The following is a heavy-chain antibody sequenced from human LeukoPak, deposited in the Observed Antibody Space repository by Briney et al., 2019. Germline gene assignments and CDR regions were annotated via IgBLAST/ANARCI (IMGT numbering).Heavy chain of an antibody. V-gene: IGHV3-30*02. Sequence: PGGSLRLSCSASGFTFSGCGMHWVRQAPGQGLEWLAFIRYDGGNKHYADPVKGRFTISRDNYMNTLYLQMNSLRAEDAAVYYCANDPHYYDSGGYPYYFDYWGQGTLVTVSS. D-gene: IGHD3-22*01. CDR2: IRYDGGNK. J-gene: IGHJ4*02. CDR3: ANDPHYYDSGGYPYYFDY. CDR1: GFTFSGCG.